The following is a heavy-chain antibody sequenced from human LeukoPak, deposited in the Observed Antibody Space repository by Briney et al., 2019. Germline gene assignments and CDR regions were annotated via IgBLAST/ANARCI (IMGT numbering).Heavy chain of an antibody. J-gene: IGHJ4*02. CDR2: IIPIFGTA. CDR3: ARQDYDILTWYYFDY. CDR1: GGTFSSYA. V-gene: IGHV1-69*05. Sequence: GASVKVSCKASGGTFSSYAICWVRQAPGQGLEWMGGIIPIFGTANYAQKFQGRVTITTDESTSTAYMELSSLRSEDTAVYYCARQDYDILTWYYFDYWGQGTLVTVSS. D-gene: IGHD3-9*01.